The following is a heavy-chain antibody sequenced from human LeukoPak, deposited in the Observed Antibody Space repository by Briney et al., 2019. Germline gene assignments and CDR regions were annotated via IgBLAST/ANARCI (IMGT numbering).Heavy chain of an antibody. CDR2: ISSNGGST. Sequence: PGGSLRLSCSASGFTFSSYAMHWVRQAPGKGLEYVSAISSNGGSTNYADSVKGRFTISRDNSKNMLHLQMNSLRADDTAVYYCAKERDSGYTRTCDYWGQGTLVTVSS. CDR1: GFTFSSYA. D-gene: IGHD5-12*01. V-gene: IGHV3-64*04. J-gene: IGHJ4*02. CDR3: AKERDSGYTRTCDY.